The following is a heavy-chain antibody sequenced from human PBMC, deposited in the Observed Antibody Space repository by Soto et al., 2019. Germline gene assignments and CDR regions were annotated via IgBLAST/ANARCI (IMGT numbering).Heavy chain of an antibody. J-gene: IGHJ4*02. CDR2: IIPIFGTA. CDR1: GGTFSSYA. D-gene: IGHD3-22*01. V-gene: IGHV1-69*13. Sequence: GASVKVSCKASGGTFSSYAISWVRQAPGQGLEWMGGIIPIFGTASYAQKFQGRVTITADESTSTAYMELSSLRSEDTAVYYCARFPYDSSGYYDDYWGQGTLVTVSS. CDR3: ARFPYDSSGYYDDY.